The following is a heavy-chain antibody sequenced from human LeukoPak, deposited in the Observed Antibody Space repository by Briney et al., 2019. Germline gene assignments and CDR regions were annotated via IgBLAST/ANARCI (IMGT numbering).Heavy chain of an antibody. J-gene: IGHJ3*02. CDR3: ARSGEFLAMPSDI. D-gene: IGHD3-10*01. CDR1: GYTFTGYY. V-gene: IGHV1-2*02. CDR2: INPNSGGT. Sequence: EASVKVSCKASGYTFTGYYMHWVRQAPGQGLEWMGWINPNSGGTNYAQKFQGRVTMTRDTSISTAYMELSRLRSDDTAVYYCARSGEFLAMPSDIWGQGTMVTVSS.